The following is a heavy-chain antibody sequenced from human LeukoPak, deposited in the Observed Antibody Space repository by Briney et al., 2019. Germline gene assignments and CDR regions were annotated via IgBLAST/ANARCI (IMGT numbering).Heavy chain of an antibody. CDR3: ARVGFSYTYYYYMDV. CDR1: GFTFSNYT. J-gene: IGHJ6*03. CDR2: ISRSSTYR. Sequence: GGSLRLSCAASGFTFSNYTMNWVRQAPGKGLEWVSSISRSSTYRYYADSVKGRFTISRDNAKNSLYLQMSSLRAEDTAVFYCARVGFSYTYYYYMDVWGKGTTVTVSS. V-gene: IGHV3-21*01. D-gene: IGHD1-26*01.